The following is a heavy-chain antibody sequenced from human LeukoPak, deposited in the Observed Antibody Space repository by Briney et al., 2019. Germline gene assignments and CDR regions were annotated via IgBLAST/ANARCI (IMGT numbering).Heavy chain of an antibody. D-gene: IGHD1-26*01. CDR3: ARDGGGSYYFDY. CDR2: IWYDGSNK. CDR1: GFTFSSYG. V-gene: IGHV3-33*08. J-gene: IGHJ4*02. Sequence: GGSLRLSCAASGFTFSSYGMHWVRQTPGKGLEWVAVIWYDGSNKYYADSVKGRFTISRDDSKNTLYLQMNSLRAEDTAVYYCARDGGGSYYFDYWGQGTLVTVSS.